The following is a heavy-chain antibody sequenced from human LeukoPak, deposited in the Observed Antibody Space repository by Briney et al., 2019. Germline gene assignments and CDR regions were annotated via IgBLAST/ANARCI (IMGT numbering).Heavy chain of an antibody. CDR3: AKDGSWELLPVNWFDP. Sequence: PGGSLRLSCAASGFTFSSYGMHWVRQAPGKGLEWVAVISYDGSNKYYADSVKGRFTISRDNSKNTLYLQMNSLRAEDTAVYYCAKDGSWELLPVNWFDPWGQGTLVTVSS. V-gene: IGHV3-30*18. D-gene: IGHD1-26*01. CDR2: ISYDGSNK. CDR1: GFTFSSYG. J-gene: IGHJ5*02.